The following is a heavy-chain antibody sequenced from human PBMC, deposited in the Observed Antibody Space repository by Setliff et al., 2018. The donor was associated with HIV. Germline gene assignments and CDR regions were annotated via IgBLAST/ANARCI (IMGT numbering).Heavy chain of an antibody. CDR2: ISSDGSRK. J-gene: IGHJ6*02. Sequence: GGSLRLSCAASGFTFNNHAIHWVRQAPGKGLEWVAVISSDGSRKGFVDSVKGRFTISRDSSKDTVSLEMDSLRGEDTAVYYCARVRSWNFVDGMDVWGQGTTVTVSS. CDR3: ARVRSWNFVDGMDV. V-gene: IGHV3-30*04. D-gene: IGHD1-7*01. CDR1: GFTFNNHA.